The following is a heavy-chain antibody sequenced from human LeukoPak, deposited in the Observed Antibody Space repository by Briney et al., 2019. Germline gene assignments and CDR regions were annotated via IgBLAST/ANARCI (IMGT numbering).Heavy chain of an antibody. CDR3: ARTQTPYSNHAHFDY. CDR2: LIPIFGTA. J-gene: IGHJ4*02. V-gene: IGHV1-69*01. Sequence: SVKVSCKASGGTFSSYAISWVRQAPGQGLEWMGGLIPIFGTANYAQKFQGRVTITADESTSTAYMELSSLRSEDTAVYYCARTQTPYSNHAHFDYWGQGTLVTVSS. D-gene: IGHD1-14*01. CDR1: GGTFSSYA.